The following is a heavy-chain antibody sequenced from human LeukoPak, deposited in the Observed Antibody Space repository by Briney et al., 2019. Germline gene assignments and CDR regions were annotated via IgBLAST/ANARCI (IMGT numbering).Heavy chain of an antibody. J-gene: IGHJ3*02. CDR3: ASLFLCYGCSSLSHNFNI. CDR1: GFTFSSYW. D-gene: IGHD6-13*01. CDR2: VNSDGSST. V-gene: IGHV3-74*01. Sequence: GGSLRLSCAASGFTFSSYWMHWVRQAPGKGLVWVSRVNSDGSSTTYADSVKGRFTISRDNAKNTLYLQMNSLRAEDTAVYYCASLFLCYGCSSLSHNFNIWGQGTMVTVSS.